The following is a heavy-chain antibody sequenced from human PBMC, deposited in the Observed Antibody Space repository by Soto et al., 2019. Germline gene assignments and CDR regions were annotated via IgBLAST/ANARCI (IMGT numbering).Heavy chain of an antibody. CDR3: ARDYSGGSCSSPAADTGGMDV. Sequence: SETLSLTCTVSGGSISSSSYYWGWIRQPPGKGLEWIGSIYYSGSTYYNPSLKSRVTISVDTSKNQFSLKLSSVTASDTAVYYCARDYSGGSCSSPAADTGGMDVWGQGTTGTVS. CDR1: GGSISSSSYY. V-gene: IGHV4-39*02. D-gene: IGHD2-15*01. CDR2: IYYSGST. J-gene: IGHJ6*02.